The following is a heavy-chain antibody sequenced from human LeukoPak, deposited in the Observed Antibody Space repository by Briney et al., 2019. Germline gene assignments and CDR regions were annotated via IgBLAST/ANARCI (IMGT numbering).Heavy chain of an antibody. Sequence: SVKVSCKASGYTFSSYAISWVRQAPGQGLEWMGGIIPIFGTANYAQKFQGRVTITADESTSTAYMELSSLRSEDTAVYYCARVGEYSSGWYGPRAIGYFDYWGQGTLVTVSS. D-gene: IGHD6-19*01. CDR3: ARVGEYSSGWYGPRAIGYFDY. CDR2: IIPIFGTA. V-gene: IGHV1-69*13. CDR1: GYTFSSYA. J-gene: IGHJ4*02.